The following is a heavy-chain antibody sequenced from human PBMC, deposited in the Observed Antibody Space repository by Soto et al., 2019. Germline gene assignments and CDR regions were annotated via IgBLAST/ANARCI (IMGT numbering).Heavy chain of an antibody. V-gene: IGHV3-64*04. J-gene: IGHJ4*02. D-gene: IGHD3-10*01. Sequence: GGSLRLSCSVSGFPFNIYDVHWVRQVPGKGLQYVSAISSSGGSTYYADSVKGRFTISRDNSKNTLYLQMNSLRAEDTAVYYCAKDKLLWLSPFDYWGQGTLVTVSS. CDR3: AKDKLLWLSPFDY. CDR1: GFPFNIYD. CDR2: ISSSGGST.